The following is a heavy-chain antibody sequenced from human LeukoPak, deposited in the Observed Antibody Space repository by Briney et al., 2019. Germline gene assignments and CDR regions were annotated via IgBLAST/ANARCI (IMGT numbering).Heavy chain of an antibody. V-gene: IGHV4-30-2*01. CDR2: IYHSGST. D-gene: IGHD1-26*01. CDR3: ARDLLLGVGCYGMDV. CDR1: GGSISSGGYS. Sequence: SETLSLTCAVSGGSISSGGYSWSWIRQPPGKGLEWIGYIYHSGSTYYNPSLKSRVTISVDRSKNQFSLKLSSVTAADTAVYYCARDLLLGVGCYGMDVWGQGTTVTVSS. J-gene: IGHJ6*02.